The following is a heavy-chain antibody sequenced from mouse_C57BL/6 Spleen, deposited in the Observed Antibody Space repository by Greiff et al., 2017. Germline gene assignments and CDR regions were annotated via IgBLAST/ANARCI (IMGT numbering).Heavy chain of an antibody. CDR1: GFNIKDDY. J-gene: IGHJ4*01. CDR2: IDPENGDT. V-gene: IGHV14-4*01. CDR3: TTSGTSDGAMGY. D-gene: IGHD1-1*01. Sequence: EVQLQQSGAELVRPGASVKLSCTASGFNIKDDYMHWVKQRPEQGLEWIGWIDPENGDTEYASKFQGKATITADPSSNTAYLQLSSLTSEDTAVYYCTTSGTSDGAMGYWGQGTSVTVSS.